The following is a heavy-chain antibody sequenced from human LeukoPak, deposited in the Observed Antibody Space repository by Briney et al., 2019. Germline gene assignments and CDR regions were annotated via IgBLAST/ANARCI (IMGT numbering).Heavy chain of an antibody. D-gene: IGHD6-19*01. CDR2: IYYSGST. CDR1: GASIISSSYY. V-gene: IGHV4-39*01. J-gene: IGHJ4*02. Sequence: SETLSLTCAVSGASIISSSYYWGWIRQPPGKGLEWIGSIYYSGSTNYNPTIKSRVTISAYTSKNQFSLKLSSVTAADTAVYYCARRAYSSGAHWGQGTLVTVSS. CDR3: ARRAYSSGAH.